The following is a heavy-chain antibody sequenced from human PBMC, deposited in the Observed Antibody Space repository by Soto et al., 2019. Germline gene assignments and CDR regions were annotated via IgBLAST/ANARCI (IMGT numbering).Heavy chain of an antibody. CDR3: ARDLLGGDQPVYNHMDV. J-gene: IGHJ6*02. V-gene: IGHV3-9*01. Sequence: EVQLVESGGGLVQPGRSLRLSCAASGFTFDDHAMHWVRQVPGKGLEWLSAISWNSANIGYAYSVKGRFTISRDNAKSSLYQQMNSLRPENTALYYCARDLLGGDQPVYNHMDVWGQGTTVPVSS. CDR2: ISWNSANI. D-gene: IGHD1-1*01. CDR1: GFTFDDHA.